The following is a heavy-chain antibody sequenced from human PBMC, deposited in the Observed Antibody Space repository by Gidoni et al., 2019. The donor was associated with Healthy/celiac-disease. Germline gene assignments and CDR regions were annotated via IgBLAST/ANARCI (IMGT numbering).Heavy chain of an antibody. D-gene: IGHD6-19*01. CDR3: ARVPSSGWYNYYFDY. V-gene: IGHV1-3*05. CDR2: INAGNGNT. J-gene: IGHJ4*02. CDR1: GYTFTSYA. Sequence: QVQLVQSGAEEKKPGASVKVSCKASGYTFTSYAMHWVRQAPGQRLEWMGWINAGNGNTKYSQKFQGRVTITRDTSASTAYMELSSLRSEDTAVYYCARVPSSGWYNYYFDYWGQGTLVTVSS.